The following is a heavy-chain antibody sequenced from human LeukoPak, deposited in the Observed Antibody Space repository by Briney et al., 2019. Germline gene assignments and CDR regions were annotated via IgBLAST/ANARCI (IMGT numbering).Heavy chain of an antibody. V-gene: IGHV1-69*13. CDR3: ASPLWFGESYGMDV. Sequence: AASVTVSCKASGGTFSSYAISWVRQAPGQGLEWMGGIIPIFGTANYAQKFQGRVTITADESTSTAYMELSSLRSEDTAVYYCASPLWFGESYGMDVWGQGTTVTVSS. D-gene: IGHD3-10*01. CDR2: IIPIFGTA. J-gene: IGHJ6*02. CDR1: GGTFSSYA.